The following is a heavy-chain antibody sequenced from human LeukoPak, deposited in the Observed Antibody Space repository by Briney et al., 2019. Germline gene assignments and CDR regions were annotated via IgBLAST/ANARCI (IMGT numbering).Heavy chain of an antibody. CDR1: GFTFSDYY. CDR2: ISSSGSTI. Sequence: GGSLRLSRAASGFTFSDYYMSWIRQAPGKGLEWVSYISSSGSTIYYADSVKGRFTISRDNAKNTLYLQMNSLRAEDTAVYYCSRDSLSSCGGDCYSGLDVWGQGTTVTVSS. CDR3: SRDSLSSCGGDCYSGLDV. D-gene: IGHD2-21*02. V-gene: IGHV3-11*04. J-gene: IGHJ6*02.